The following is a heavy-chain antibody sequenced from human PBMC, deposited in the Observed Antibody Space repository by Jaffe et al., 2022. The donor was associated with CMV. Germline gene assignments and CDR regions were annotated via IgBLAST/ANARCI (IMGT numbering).Heavy chain of an antibody. CDR3: AGGRWQGAFDI. J-gene: IGHJ3*02. CDR2: VHYSGST. V-gene: IGHV4-59*01. D-gene: IGHD3-16*01. Sequence: QVQLQESGPGLVKPSETLSLTCSVSGVSIITYYWSWIRQAPGKGLEWIGYVHYSGSTDYNPSLKSRITMSLDRSKNQFSLNLNSVTAADTAVYYCAGGRWQGAFDIWGQGTMVTVSS. CDR1: GVSIITYY.